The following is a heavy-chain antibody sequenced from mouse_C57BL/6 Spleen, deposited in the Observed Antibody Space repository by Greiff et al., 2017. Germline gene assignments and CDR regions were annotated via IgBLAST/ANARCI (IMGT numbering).Heavy chain of an antibody. CDR1: GYTFNRYW. D-gene: IGHD2-1*01. CDR3: AIDSYGNPYWYFDV. CDR2: IHPSDSDT. Sequence: QVQLQQPGAELVKPGASVKVSCKASGYTFNRYWMHWVKQRPGQGLEWIGRIHPSDSDTNYNKKFKGKATLTVDKSSSTSYMQLSSLTSEDAAVYYDAIDSYGNPYWYFDVWGTGTTVTVSS. J-gene: IGHJ1*03. V-gene: IGHV1-74*01.